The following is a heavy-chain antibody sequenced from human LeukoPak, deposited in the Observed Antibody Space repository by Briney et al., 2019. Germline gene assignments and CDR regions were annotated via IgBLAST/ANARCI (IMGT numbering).Heavy chain of an antibody. D-gene: IGHD1-26*01. V-gene: IGHV3-15*01. CDR2: IKSKTDGGTT. Sequence: GGSLRLSCAASGFTFSNAWMSWVRQAPGKGLEWVGRIKSKTDGGTTDYAAPVKGRFTISRDDSKNTLYLQMNSLKTEDTAVYYCTTAGSYSGDAFDIWGQRTMVTVSS. CDR3: TTAGSYSGDAFDI. J-gene: IGHJ3*02. CDR1: GFTFSNAW.